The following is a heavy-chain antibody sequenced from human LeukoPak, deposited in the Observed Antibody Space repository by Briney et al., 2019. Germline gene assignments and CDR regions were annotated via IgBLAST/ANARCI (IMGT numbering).Heavy chain of an antibody. CDR3: ARDRVGAFFDY. Sequence: ASVKVSCKASGYTFTSYAMNWVRQAPGQGLEWMGTINPNPHEDITTYAQKFQDRVTMTKDPAMSTVYMELSSLTSEDTAVYYCARDRVGAFFDYWGQGTLVTVSS. CDR1: GYTFTSYA. CDR2: INPNPHEDIT. V-gene: IGHV1-46*01. D-gene: IGHD1-26*01. J-gene: IGHJ4*02.